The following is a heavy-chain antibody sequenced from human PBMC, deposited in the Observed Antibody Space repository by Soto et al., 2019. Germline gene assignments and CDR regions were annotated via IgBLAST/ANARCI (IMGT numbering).Heavy chain of an antibody. V-gene: IGHV3-30-3*01. CDR1: GFTFSSYA. CDR2: ISYDGSNK. J-gene: IGHJ3*02. Sequence: QVQLVESGGGVVQPGRSLRLSCAASGFTFSSYAMHWVRQAPGKGLEWVAVISYDGSNKYYADSVKGRFTISRDNSKNTLYLQMNSLRAEDTAVYYCAREGLYSGYDYSAFDIWGQGTMVTVSS. CDR3: AREGLYSGYDYSAFDI. D-gene: IGHD5-12*01.